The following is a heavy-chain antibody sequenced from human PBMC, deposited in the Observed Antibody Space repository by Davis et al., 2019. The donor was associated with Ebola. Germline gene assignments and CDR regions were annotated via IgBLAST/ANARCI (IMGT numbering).Heavy chain of an antibody. J-gene: IGHJ6*02. CDR2: INAGNGNT. V-gene: IGHV1-3*01. D-gene: IGHD6-6*01. CDR1: VYTFTSYA. CDR3: ARGSSKAYYYGMDV. Sequence: AASVTVSCKASVYTFTSYAMHWVRQAPGQRLEWMGWINAGNGNTKYSQKLQGRVTSTRDTSASTAYMELSSLRSEDMAVYYCARGSSKAYYYGMDVWGQGTTVTVSS.